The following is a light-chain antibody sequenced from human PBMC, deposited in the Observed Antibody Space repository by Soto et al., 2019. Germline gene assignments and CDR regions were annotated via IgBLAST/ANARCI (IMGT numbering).Light chain of an antibody. J-gene: IGKJ2*01. V-gene: IGKV1-39*01. CDR1: QSITSY. Sequence: DIRMTQSPSSLSASVGDRVTITCRASQSITSYLNWYQQKPGKAPKLLIYDASNVQSGVPSRFSGSGSGRDFTLTISSLQPEDFATYYCQQSYSTPRTFGQGTDLEIK. CDR2: DAS. CDR3: QQSYSTPRT.